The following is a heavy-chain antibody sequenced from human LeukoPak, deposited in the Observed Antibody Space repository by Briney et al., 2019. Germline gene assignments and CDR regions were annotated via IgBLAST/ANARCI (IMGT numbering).Heavy chain of an antibody. V-gene: IGHV4-39*01. Sequence: SETLSLTCTVSGGSISSSSYYWAWIRQPPGKGLEWIGTIYYSGSTYFNPSLKSRVTISLDTSKNQFSLKLSSVTAADTAVYYCSRLTKAMVSHYFDYWSQGTLVTVSS. CDR2: IYYSGST. CDR1: GGSISSSSYY. J-gene: IGHJ4*02. CDR3: SRLTKAMVSHYFDY. D-gene: IGHD5-18*01.